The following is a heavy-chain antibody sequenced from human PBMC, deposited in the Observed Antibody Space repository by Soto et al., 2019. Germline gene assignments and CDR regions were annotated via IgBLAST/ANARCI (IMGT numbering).Heavy chain of an antibody. V-gene: IGHV5-10-1*01. J-gene: IGHJ3*02. D-gene: IGHD6-19*01. CDR1: GYNFINYW. CDR2: IEHSDSYT. CDR3: ARQLAMARPARGAESI. Sequence: GYLMMSCKAFGYNFINYWFYLVRQMAGKRVEWMGGIEHSDSYTNYVPSFRGHLTMSADKSVSTAYMQLSSLKASDTATDSCARQLAMARPARGAESIWGQGTKVTVSS.